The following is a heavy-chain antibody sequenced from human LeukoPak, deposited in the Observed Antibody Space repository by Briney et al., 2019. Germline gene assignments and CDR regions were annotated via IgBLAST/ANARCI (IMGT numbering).Heavy chain of an antibody. D-gene: IGHD3-22*01. CDR3: ARGRYYYDSSGYFGYYYYYMDV. CDR2: INHSGST. Sequence: SETLSLTCAVYGGSFSGYYWSWIRQPPGKGLEWIGEINHSGSTNYNPSLKSRVTISVDTSKNQFSLKLSSVTAADTAVYYCARGRYYYDSSGYFGYYYYYMDVWGKGTTVTVSS. V-gene: IGHV4-34*01. CDR1: GGSFSGYY. J-gene: IGHJ6*03.